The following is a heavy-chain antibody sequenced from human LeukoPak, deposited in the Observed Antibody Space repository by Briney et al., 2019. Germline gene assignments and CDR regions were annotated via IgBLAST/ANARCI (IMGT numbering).Heavy chain of an antibody. D-gene: IGHD1-26*01. Sequence: GGSLRLSCAASGFTFSSYSMNWVRQASGKGLEWVSSISSSSSYIYYADSVKGRFTISRDNAKNSLYLQMNSLRAEDTAVYYCARDPGRVGATTGGYWGQGTLVTVSS. J-gene: IGHJ4*02. CDR1: GFTFSSYS. CDR3: ARDPGRVGATTGGY. CDR2: ISSSSSYI. V-gene: IGHV3-21*01.